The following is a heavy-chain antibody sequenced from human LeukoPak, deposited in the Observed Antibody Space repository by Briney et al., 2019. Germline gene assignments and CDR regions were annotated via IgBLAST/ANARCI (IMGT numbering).Heavy chain of an antibody. CDR1: GYTFTGYY. D-gene: IGHD4-23*01. CDR3: ATALGGTTVDLFDY. J-gene: IGHJ4*02. Sequence: ASVKVSCKASGYTFTGYYMHWVRQAPGQGLEWMGWINPNSGGTSYAQNFQGRVTMTEDTSTDTAYMELSSLRSEDTAVYYCATALGGTTVDLFDYWGQGTLVTVSS. V-gene: IGHV1-2*02. CDR2: INPNSGGT.